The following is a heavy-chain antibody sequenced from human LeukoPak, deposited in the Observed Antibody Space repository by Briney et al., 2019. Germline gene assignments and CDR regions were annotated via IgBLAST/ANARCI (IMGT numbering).Heavy chain of an antibody. J-gene: IGHJ3*02. CDR3: AREKSSGWSHGAFDI. V-gene: IGHV3-30*04. Sequence: GGSLRFSCAASGFTFSSYAMHWVRQAPGKGLEWVAVISYDGSNKYYADSVKGRFTISGDNSKNTLYLQMNSLRAEDTAVYYCAREKSSGWSHGAFDIWGQGTMVTVSS. D-gene: IGHD6-19*01. CDR2: ISYDGSNK. CDR1: GFTFSSYA.